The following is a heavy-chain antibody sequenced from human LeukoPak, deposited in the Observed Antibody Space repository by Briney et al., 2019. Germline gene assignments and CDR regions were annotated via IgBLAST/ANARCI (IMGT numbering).Heavy chain of an antibody. CDR2: INIGGTNT. J-gene: IGHJ5*02. Sequence: GGSLRLSCAASGFTFSDYYMSWIRQAPGKGLEWLSYINIGGTNTHYADSVKGRFTISRDNTKKSLYLQMSNLRAENTAVYYCATDGAGFDTWGQGVLVTVSS. CDR1: GFTFSDYY. V-gene: IGHV3-11*01. CDR3: ATDGAGFDT.